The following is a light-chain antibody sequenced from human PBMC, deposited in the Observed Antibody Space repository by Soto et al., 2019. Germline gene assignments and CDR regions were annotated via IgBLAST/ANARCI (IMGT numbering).Light chain of an antibody. CDR2: GVS. CDR1: QSVSSNS. Sequence: EIVLTQSPGTLSLSPGERATLSCRASQSVSSNSLAWYQQKPGQAPRLLIYGVSSRATGIPDRFSGSGSGTDFTLTISRLEPEDFAVYYCQQYGSSPLTFGGGAQVEIK. J-gene: IGKJ4*01. CDR3: QQYGSSPLT. V-gene: IGKV3-20*01.